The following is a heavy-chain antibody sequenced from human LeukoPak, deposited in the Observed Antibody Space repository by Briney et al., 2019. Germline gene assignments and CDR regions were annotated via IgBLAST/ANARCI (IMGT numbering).Heavy chain of an antibody. V-gene: IGHV3-7*01. D-gene: IGHD6-19*01. J-gene: IGHJ5*02. CDR2: IKQDGSEK. CDR1: GFTFSSYW. CDR3: ARDRGSSGKTFDP. Sequence: GGSLRLSCAAPGFTFSSYWMGWVRQAPGKGLGWVANIKQDGSEKYYVDSVKGRFTISRDNAKNSLYLQMNSLRAEDTAVYYCARDRGSSGKTFDPWGQGTLVTVSS.